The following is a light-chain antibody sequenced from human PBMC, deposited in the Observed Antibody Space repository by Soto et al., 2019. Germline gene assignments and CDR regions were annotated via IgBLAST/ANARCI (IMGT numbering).Light chain of an antibody. CDR2: STN. Sequence: QPVLTQPPSASGTPGQRVTISCSGSSSNIGSNSVNWYQQLPGTAPKLLIYSTNQRPSGVTDRFSGSKSDTSASLAISGLQSEDEADYYCAAWDDSLNGEVVFGGGTKVTVL. V-gene: IGLV1-44*01. J-gene: IGLJ2*01. CDR1: SSNIGSNS. CDR3: AAWDDSLNGEVV.